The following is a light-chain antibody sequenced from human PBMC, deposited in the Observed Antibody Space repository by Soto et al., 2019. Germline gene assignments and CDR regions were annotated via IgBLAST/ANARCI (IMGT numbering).Light chain of an antibody. V-gene: IGKV3-20*01. CDR1: HSVSSRY. J-gene: IGKJ1*01. CDR2: GAS. CDR3: QQYGSSGT. Sequence: EIFITQSPATLSVSPGERATLSCMASHSVSSRYLAWYQQKPGQAPRLLIYGASNRATGIPDRFSGSGSGTDFTLTISRLEPEDFAVYYCQQYGSSGTFGQGTKVDTK.